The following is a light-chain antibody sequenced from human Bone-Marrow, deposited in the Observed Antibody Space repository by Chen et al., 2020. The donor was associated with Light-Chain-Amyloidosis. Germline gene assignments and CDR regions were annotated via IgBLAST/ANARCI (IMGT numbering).Light chain of an antibody. V-gene: IGKV1-NL1*01. CDR2: AAS. J-gene: IGKJ1*01. CDR3: QQYYTTPWT. Sequence: DIQMTQSSSSLSASVGDRVTITCRASQVITTPVAWYQQKPGKAPKLLLYAASRLQSGVPSRFSGSESGTEYTLTISSLQPEDFATYYCQQYYTTPWTFGQGTKVEIK. CDR1: QVITTP.